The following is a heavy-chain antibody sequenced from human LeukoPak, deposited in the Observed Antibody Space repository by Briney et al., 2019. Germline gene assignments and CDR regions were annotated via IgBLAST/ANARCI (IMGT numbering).Heavy chain of an antibody. V-gene: IGHV3-43D*03. CDR2: ISWDGDST. CDR1: GFTFDDYA. Sequence: GGSLRLSCAASGFTFDDYAMHWVRQAPGKGLECVSLISWDGDSTYYSDSVKGRFTISRDNNKNSLYLQMNSLRTEDTALYYCATAPDDSIGIFDYWGQGTLVTVSS. J-gene: IGHJ4*02. D-gene: IGHD3-22*01. CDR3: ATAPDDSIGIFDY.